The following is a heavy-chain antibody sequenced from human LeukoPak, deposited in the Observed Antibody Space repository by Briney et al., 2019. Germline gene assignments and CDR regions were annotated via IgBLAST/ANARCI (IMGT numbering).Heavy chain of an antibody. Sequence: GGSLRLSCAASRFTFSSYSMNWVRQAPGKGLEWVSYISSSSSTIYYADPVKGRFTISRDDAKNSLYLQMNSLRAEDTAVYYCAIARTNDAFDIWGQGTMVTVSS. CDR3: AIARTNDAFDI. CDR2: ISSSSSTI. J-gene: IGHJ3*02. D-gene: IGHD2-8*01. V-gene: IGHV3-48*01. CDR1: RFTFSSYS.